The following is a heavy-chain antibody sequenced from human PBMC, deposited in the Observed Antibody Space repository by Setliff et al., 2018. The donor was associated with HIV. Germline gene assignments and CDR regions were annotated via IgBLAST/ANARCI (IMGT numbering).Heavy chain of an antibody. V-gene: IGHV1-18*01. D-gene: IGHD3-22*01. Sequence: ASVKVSCKASGYTFTSHGISWVRQAPGQGLEWMGWISTYNDNTNDAQKLQGRVTMTTETSTSTAYMELRSLRNDDTAVYYCARGEGSGYYRVVDAFDIWGQGTMVTVSS. CDR2: ISTYNDNT. J-gene: IGHJ3*02. CDR1: GYTFTSHG. CDR3: ARGEGSGYYRVVDAFDI.